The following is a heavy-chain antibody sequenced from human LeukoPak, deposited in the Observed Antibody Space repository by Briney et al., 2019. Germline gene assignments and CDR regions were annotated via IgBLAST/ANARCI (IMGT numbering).Heavy chain of an antibody. J-gene: IGHJ6*02. V-gene: IGHV3-66*01. CDR3: ARARGYSYGRYYNGMDL. Sequence: GGSLRLSCAASGFTVSGNYIYWVRQAPGKGLEWVSFINTADYTYYAESVKGRFTISRDNSKNTLHLRMNSLRVEDTAVYYCARARGYSYGRYYNGMDLWGQGTTVTVSS. CDR2: INTADYT. CDR1: GFTVSGNY. D-gene: IGHD5-18*01.